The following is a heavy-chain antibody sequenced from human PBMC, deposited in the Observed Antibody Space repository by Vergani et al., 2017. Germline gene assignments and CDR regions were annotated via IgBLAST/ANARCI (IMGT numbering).Heavy chain of an antibody. Sequence: QLLQSGSELKKPGASVRNSCEASGYPFTNYPLIWVRQAPGQGLEFMGWINTNSGNPTYAPGFTGRFVFSLDTSVSTAYLQISGLKAEDSAVYYCARGRQWRLTEYLYGMDVWGQGTTVTVSS. J-gene: IGHJ6*02. D-gene: IGHD6-19*01. CDR1: GYPFTNYP. CDR3: ARGRQWRLTEYLYGMDV. CDR2: INTNSGNP. V-gene: IGHV7-4-1*02.